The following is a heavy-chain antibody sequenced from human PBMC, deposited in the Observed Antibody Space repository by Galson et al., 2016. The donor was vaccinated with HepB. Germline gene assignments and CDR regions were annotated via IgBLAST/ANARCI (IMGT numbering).Heavy chain of an antibody. CDR1: EFSFSYYG. CDR3: VKDTGAVMVADSTDAFDI. J-gene: IGHJ3*02. CDR2: ISYDGSNK. Sequence: LRLSCAASEFSFSYYGMHWVRQAAGKGLEWVAVISYDGSNKYYADSVKGRFTISRDKSKNTLYLQMNSLRVEDTAVYYCVKDTGAVMVADSTDAFDIWGQGPMVTVSS. V-gene: IGHV3-30*18. D-gene: IGHD2-15*01.